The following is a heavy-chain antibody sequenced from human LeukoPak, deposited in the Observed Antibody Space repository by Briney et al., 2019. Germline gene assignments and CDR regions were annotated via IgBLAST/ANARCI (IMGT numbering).Heavy chain of an antibody. D-gene: IGHD2-2*02. J-gene: IGHJ4*02. Sequence: GGSLRLSCAASGFIVSSNYMSWVRQAPGKGLEWVSIIYSGGSTYYADSVKGRFTISRDNSKNTLYLQMNSLRAEDTAVYYCAKEEVPAAIPSLWGQGTLVTVSS. CDR2: IYSGGST. V-gene: IGHV3-53*05. CDR3: AKEEVPAAIPSL. CDR1: GFIVSSNY.